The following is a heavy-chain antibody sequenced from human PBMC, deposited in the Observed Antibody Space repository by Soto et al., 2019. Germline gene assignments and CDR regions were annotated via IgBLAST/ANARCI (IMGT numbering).Heavy chain of an antibody. CDR3: ASSYGSGYRAFDY. Sequence: QVQLVQSGAEVKRPGSSVKVSCKASGDTFNFYSINWVRQAPGLGLEWMGRVNPIVSMSNYAQKFQGRVTMTADKSTSTAYMDLGSLRSENTAIYYCASSYGSGYRAFDYWGPGALVTVSS. J-gene: IGHJ4*02. V-gene: IGHV1-69*02. CDR2: VNPIVSMS. CDR1: GDTFNFYS. D-gene: IGHD3-10*01.